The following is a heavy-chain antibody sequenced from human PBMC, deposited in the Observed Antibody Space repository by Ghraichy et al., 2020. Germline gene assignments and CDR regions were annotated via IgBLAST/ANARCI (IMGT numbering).Heavy chain of an antibody. CDR1: GYTFTGYY. Sequence: ASVKVSCKASGYTFTGYYMHWVRQAPGQGLEWMGWINPNSGGTNYAQKFQGWVTMTRDTSISTAYMELSRLRSDDTAVYYCARGGRAARLFSGDYYYYGMDVWGQGTTVTVSS. D-gene: IGHD6-6*01. J-gene: IGHJ6*02. V-gene: IGHV1-2*04. CDR2: INPNSGGT. CDR3: ARGGRAARLFSGDYYYYGMDV.